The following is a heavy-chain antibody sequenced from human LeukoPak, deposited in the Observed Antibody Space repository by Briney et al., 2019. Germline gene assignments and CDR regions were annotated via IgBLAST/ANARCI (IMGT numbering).Heavy chain of an antibody. D-gene: IGHD5-12*01. CDR2: INPNSGGT. J-gene: IGHJ6*02. V-gene: IGHV1-2*02. Sequence: ASVKVSCKASGYTFTGYYMHWVRQAPGQGLEWMGWINPNSGGTNYAQKFQGRVTMTRDTSISTAYMELSRLRSDDTAVYYCARDARYSGYVDGMDVWGQGTTVTVSS. CDR3: ARDARYSGYVDGMDV. CDR1: GYTFTGYY.